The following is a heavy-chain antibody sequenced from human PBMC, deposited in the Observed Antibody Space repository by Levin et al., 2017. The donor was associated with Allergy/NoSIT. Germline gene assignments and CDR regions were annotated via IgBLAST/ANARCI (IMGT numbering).Heavy chain of an antibody. V-gene: IGHV7-4-1*01. D-gene: IGHD6-13*01. CDR3: ARGGAAAGMNEY. CDR2: INTNTGNP. Sequence: ASVKVSCKASGYRFPSYTINWVRQAPGQGLEWMGWINTNTGNPTYAQGFTGRFVFSVDTSVRTAYLEIRSLKSDDTAVYYCARGGAAAGMNEYWGQGTLVTVSS. CDR1: GYRFPSYT. J-gene: IGHJ4*02.